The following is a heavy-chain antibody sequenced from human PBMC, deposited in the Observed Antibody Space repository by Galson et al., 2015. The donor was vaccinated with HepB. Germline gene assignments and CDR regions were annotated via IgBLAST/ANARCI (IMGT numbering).Heavy chain of an antibody. CDR3: ARGRHLDSGGSCYRVPICKRWFDP. J-gene: IGHJ5*02. CDR2: INHSGST. Sequence: TLSLTCAVYGGSFSGYYWSWIRQPPGKGLEWIGEINHSGSTNYNPSLKSRVTISVGTSKNQFSLKLSSVTAADTAVYYCARGRHLDSGGSCYRVPICKRWFDPWGQGTLVTVSS. D-gene: IGHD2-15*01. CDR1: GGSFSGYY. V-gene: IGHV4-34*01.